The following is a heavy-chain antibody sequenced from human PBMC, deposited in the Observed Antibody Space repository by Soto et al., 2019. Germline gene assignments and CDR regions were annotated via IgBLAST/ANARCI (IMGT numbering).Heavy chain of an antibody. J-gene: IGHJ6*03. D-gene: IGHD6-13*01. V-gene: IGHV1-69*04. CDR2: IIPILGIA. CDR1: GGTFSSYT. Sequence: GASVKVSCKASGGTFSSYTISWVRQAPGQGLEWMGRIIPILGIANYAQKFQGRVTITADKSTSTAYMELSSLRSEDTAVYYCARDRPNSSWEPAYYMDVWGKGTTVTVSS. CDR3: ARDRPNSSWEPAYYMDV.